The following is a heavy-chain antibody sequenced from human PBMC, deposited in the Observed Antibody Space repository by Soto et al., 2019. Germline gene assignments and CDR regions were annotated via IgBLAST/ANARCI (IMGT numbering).Heavy chain of an antibody. J-gene: IGHJ4*02. D-gene: IGHD5-12*01. CDR3: AHSGGGGMATQSLDY. V-gene: IGHV2-5*02. CDR1: GFSLSTSGVG. Sequence: QITLKESGPTLVKPTQTLTLTCTFSGFSLSTSGVGVGWIRQPPGKALEWLAHIDWDDDKRYSPSLKSRLPITEDTSKSQVVLTMTNMDPVDTATYCCAHSGGGGMATQSLDYLGQGTLVTVSS. CDR2: IDWDDDK.